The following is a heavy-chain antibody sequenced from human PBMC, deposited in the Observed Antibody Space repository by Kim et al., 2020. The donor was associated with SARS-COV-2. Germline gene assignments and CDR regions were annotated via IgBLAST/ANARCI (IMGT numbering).Heavy chain of an antibody. Sequence: STHPSPSLKSRVTISLDKSKNQCSLKLSSVTAADTAVYYCARASPHSYDYWGQGTLVTVSS. V-gene: IGHV4-4*02. J-gene: IGHJ4*02. CDR3: ARASPHSYDY. CDR2: ST. D-gene: IGHD1-26*01.